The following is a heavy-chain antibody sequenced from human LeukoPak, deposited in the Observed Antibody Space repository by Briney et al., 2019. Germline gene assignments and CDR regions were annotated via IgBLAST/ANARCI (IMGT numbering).Heavy chain of an antibody. J-gene: IGHJ4*02. CDR1: GVSISSYY. CDR3: ATLGDFDY. V-gene: IGHV4-59*01. Sequence: PSETLSLTCTVSGVSISSYYWSWIQQPPGRGLEWVGYIYYSGTTNCNPSLKSRVTISQDTSKSQLSLKLSSVTAADTAVYYCATLGDFDYWGQGTLVTVSS. CDR2: IYYSGTT. D-gene: IGHD7-27*01.